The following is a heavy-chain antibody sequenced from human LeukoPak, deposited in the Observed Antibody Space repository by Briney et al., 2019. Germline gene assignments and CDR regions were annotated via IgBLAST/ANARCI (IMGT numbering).Heavy chain of an antibody. CDR2: ISAYNGNT. V-gene: IGHV1-18*01. J-gene: IGHJ4*02. CDR3: ARDGIVPAAINYFDY. CDR1: GYXXTXYG. D-gene: IGHD2-2*01. Sequence: VSCXXXGYXXTXYGISWVRQAPGQGLEWMGWISAYNGNTNYAQKLQGRVTMTTDTSTSTAYMELRSLRSDDTAVYYCARDGIVPAAINYFDYWGQGTLVTVSS.